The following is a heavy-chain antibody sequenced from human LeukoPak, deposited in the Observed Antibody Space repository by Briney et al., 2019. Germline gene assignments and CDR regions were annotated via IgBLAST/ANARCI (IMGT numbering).Heavy chain of an antibody. D-gene: IGHD1-26*01. CDR3: ARPYSGSYIDAFDI. V-gene: IGHV4-38-2*01. Sequence: SETLSLTCAVSGYSISSGYYWGWIRQPPGKGLEWIGNIHHGGSTYYNPSLKSRVTISVDTSKNQFSLTLSSVTAADTAVYYCARPYSGSYIDAFDIWGQGTMVTVSS. CDR2: IHHGGST. CDR1: GYSISSGYY. J-gene: IGHJ3*02.